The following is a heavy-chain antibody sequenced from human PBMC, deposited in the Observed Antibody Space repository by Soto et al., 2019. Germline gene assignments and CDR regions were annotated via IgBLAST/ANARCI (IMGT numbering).Heavy chain of an antibody. CDR1: GFAVSSTD. J-gene: IGHJ4*02. D-gene: IGHD3-10*01. CDR2: SSSGGGT. V-gene: IGHV3-66*01. Sequence: GGSLRLSCAASGFAVSSTDMSWVRHAPGKRLEWVSSSSSGGGTDYADSVKGRFTVSRDTSRNTLYLQMNSLRAEDTAVYYCARDSSDYFDYWGQGTLVTVSS. CDR3: ARDSSDYFDY.